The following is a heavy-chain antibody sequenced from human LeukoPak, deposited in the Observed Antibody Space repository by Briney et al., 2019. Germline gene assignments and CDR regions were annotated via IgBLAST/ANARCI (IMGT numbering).Heavy chain of an antibody. Sequence: ASVKVSCKASGYTFTGYSISWVRQAPGQGLEWMGWISAYNGNTNYAQKLQGRVTMTTDTSTSTAYMELRSLRSDDTAVYYCARDLGTAMVPYFDYWGQGTLVTVSS. J-gene: IGHJ4*02. D-gene: IGHD5-18*01. CDR3: ARDLGTAMVPYFDY. CDR1: GYTFTGYS. V-gene: IGHV1-18*04. CDR2: ISAYNGNT.